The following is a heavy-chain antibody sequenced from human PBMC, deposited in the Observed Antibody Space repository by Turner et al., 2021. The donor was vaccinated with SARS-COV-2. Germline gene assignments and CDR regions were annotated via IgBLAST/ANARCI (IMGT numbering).Heavy chain of an antibody. D-gene: IGHD6-19*01. J-gene: IGHJ6*02. CDR2: LIHILDIA. CDR3: ATGVAVAGTPSRYYYYHGMDV. Sequence: QVQLVQSGAEVKKTGSAVKVSCKASDGTCSSYAISWVRQAPGQGLEWMGMLIHILDIAICSQKFQGRVTITADKSTSTAYRELSSLRSEDTAVYYCATGVAVAGTPSRYYYYHGMDVWGQGSTVTVSS. CDR1: DGTCSSYA. V-gene: IGHV1-69*04.